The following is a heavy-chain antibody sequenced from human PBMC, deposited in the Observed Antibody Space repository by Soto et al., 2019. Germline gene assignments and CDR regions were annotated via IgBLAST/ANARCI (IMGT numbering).Heavy chain of an antibody. D-gene: IGHD3-22*01. CDR3: AKSLSYFYDATGYHYDF. Sequence: PGGSLRLSXAASGFTFDNYAMSWVRQAPGKGLEWVSAISGGGYSTYYVDSVKGRFTISRDNSKNTLYLQMSSLRAEDTAVYYCAKSLSYFYDATGYHYDFWGQGTLVTVSS. CDR1: GFTFDNYA. CDR2: ISGGGYST. J-gene: IGHJ4*02. V-gene: IGHV3-23*01.